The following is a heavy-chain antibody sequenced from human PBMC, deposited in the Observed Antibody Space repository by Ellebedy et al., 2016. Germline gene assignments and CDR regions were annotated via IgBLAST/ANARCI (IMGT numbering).Heavy chain of an antibody. CDR1: GVTFGSFA. CDR2: ITSRSSYI. CDR3: ARDLRAGYGNLDS. D-gene: IGHD5-12*01. J-gene: IGHJ4*02. V-gene: IGHV3-21*06. Sequence: GESLKISXAVSGVTFGSFAMNWVRQTPGRGLEWVSSITSRSSYIYYADSVRGRFTISRDNAKNSLYLDMTSLRADDTGLYYCARDLRAGYGNLDSWGQGTLVTVSS.